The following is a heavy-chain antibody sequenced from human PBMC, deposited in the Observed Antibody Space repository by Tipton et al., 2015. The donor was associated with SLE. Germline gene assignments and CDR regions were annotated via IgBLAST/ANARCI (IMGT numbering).Heavy chain of an antibody. CDR2: IYYSGST. CDR3: AGDRTGGAGFDY. CDR1: GGSISSYY. V-gene: IGHV4-59*01. D-gene: IGHD1-1*01. Sequence: TLSLTCTVPGGSISSYYWSWIRQPPGKGLQWVGYIYYSGSTNYNPSLKSRVTISVDTSKKQFSLKLSSVTAADTAVYYCAGDRTGGAGFDYWGQGTLVTVSS. J-gene: IGHJ4*02.